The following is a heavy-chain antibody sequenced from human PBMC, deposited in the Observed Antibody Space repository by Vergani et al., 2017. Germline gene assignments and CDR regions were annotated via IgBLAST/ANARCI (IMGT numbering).Heavy chain of an antibody. Sequence: EVQLVESGGGLVQPGGSLRLSCAASGFTFSSYSMNWVRQAPGKGLVWVSYISSSSSTIYYADSVKGRFTISRDNAKNSLYLQMNSLRAEDTAVYYCARDLWNYYGSRSQPVRDYWGQGTLVTVS. D-gene: IGHD3-10*01. J-gene: IGHJ4*02. CDR2: ISSSSSTI. CDR3: ARDLWNYYGSRSQPVRDY. V-gene: IGHV3-48*01. CDR1: GFTFSSYS.